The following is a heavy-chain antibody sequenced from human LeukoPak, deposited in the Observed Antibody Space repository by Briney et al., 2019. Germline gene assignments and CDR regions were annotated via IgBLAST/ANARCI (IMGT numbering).Heavy chain of an antibody. CDR2: INPNSGGT. CDR1: GYTFTGYY. CDR3: ARDEDYYDSSGYYNWFDP. Sequence: ASVKVSCKASGYTFTGYYMHWVRQAPGQGLEWMGWINPNSGGTNSAQKFQGRVTMTRDTSISTAYMELSKLRSDDTAVYYCARDEDYYDSSGYYNWFDPWGQGTLVTVSS. J-gene: IGHJ5*02. V-gene: IGHV1-2*02. D-gene: IGHD3-22*01.